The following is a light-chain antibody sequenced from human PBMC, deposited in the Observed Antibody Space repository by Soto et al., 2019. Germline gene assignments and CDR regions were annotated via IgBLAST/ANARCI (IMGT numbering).Light chain of an antibody. CDR3: QLYGGSHMFS. Sequence: VLTQSPGTLSLSPGEGGTLSCRASQSISSSYLAWYQQKPGQSPRLLFYAASSRATGVPDRFSGSGSGTDFTLTISRLEPEDFAVYYCQLYGGSHMFSFGQGTKLEIK. CDR2: AAS. CDR1: QSISSSY. V-gene: IGKV3-20*01. J-gene: IGKJ2*01.